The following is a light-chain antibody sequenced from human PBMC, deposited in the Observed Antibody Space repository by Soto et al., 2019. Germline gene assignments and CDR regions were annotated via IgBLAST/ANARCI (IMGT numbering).Light chain of an antibody. CDR3: ATWDSSLSAAKV. CDR1: RSDVGSFL. V-gene: IGLV2-14*02. Sequence: QSALTQPASVSGSPGQSITISCTGTRSDVGSFLVSWYQQYPGKAPKLILYEANKRPSGIPDRFSGSKSGTSATLGITGLQTGDEADYYCATWDSSLSAAKVFGGGTKLTVL. J-gene: IGLJ3*02. CDR2: EAN.